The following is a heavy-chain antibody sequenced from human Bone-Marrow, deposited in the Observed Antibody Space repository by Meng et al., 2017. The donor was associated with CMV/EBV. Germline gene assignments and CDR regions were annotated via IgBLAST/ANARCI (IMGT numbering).Heavy chain of an antibody. D-gene: IGHD2-15*01. CDR1: GFTFTTYG. Sequence: GESLKISCAASGFTFTTYGMHWVRQAPGKGLEWVAFIAYDGAKALYADSMKGRCTISRDNSKSTLYLQINSLRPDETAVYYCAKGPSRYSAFVFLDPWGQGTLVTVSS. V-gene: IGHV3-30*02. CDR3: AKGPSRYSAFVFLDP. J-gene: IGHJ5*02. CDR2: IAYDGAKA.